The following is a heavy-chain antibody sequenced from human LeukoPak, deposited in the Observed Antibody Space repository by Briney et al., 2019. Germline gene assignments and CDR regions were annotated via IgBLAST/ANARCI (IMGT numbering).Heavy chain of an antibody. CDR1: GGSISSSSYY. J-gene: IGHJ4*02. CDR2: IYYSGST. CDR3: ARGRSGSWTLGY. Sequence: SETLSLTCTVSGGSISSSSYYWGWIRQPPGKGLEWIGSIYYSGSTYYNPSLKSRVTISVDTSKNQFSLKLSSVTAADTAVYYCARGRSGSWTLGYWGQGTLVTVSS. V-gene: IGHV4-39*07. D-gene: IGHD5-12*01.